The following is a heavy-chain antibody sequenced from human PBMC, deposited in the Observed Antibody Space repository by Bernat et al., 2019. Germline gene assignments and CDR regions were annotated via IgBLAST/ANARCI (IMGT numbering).Heavy chain of an antibody. D-gene: IGHD4-17*01. Sequence: EVQLVESGGGLVQPGGSLRLSCAASGFTFSSYWMHWVRQAPGKGLVWVSRINSDGSSTSYADSVKGRFTISRDNAKNTLYLQMNSLRAEDTAVYYCEKGAFYGDYFYRAFDIWGQGTMVTVSS. CDR2: INSDGSST. CDR1: GFTFSSYW. V-gene: IGHV3-74*01. J-gene: IGHJ3*02. CDR3: EKGAFYGDYFYRAFDI.